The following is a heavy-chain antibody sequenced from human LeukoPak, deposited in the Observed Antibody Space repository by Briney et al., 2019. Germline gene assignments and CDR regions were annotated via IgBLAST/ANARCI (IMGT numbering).Heavy chain of an antibody. V-gene: IGHV1-18*01. CDR1: GYTFTSYG. J-gene: IGHJ6*03. CDR2: ISAYNGNT. D-gene: IGHD4-17*01. Sequence: ASVKVSCKASGYTFTSYGISWVRQAPGQGLEWMGWISAYNGNTNYAQKLQGRVTMTTDTSTSTAYMELRSLRSDDTAVYYCARDATVTKGYYYYYYMDVWGKGTTVTVSS. CDR3: ARDATVTKGYYYYYYMDV.